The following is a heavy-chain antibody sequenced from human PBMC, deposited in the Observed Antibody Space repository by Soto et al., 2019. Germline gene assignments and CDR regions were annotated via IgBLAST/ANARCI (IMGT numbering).Heavy chain of an antibody. CDR3: ARDVGLDSDDFFAY. Sequence: GGSLRLSCTASGFTFSSYGMGWVRQAPGKGLQWVSTIRGDGGQTHYTDSVKGRFSTSRDNSKNTVYLQMASLRAEDTAMYFCARDVGLDSDDFFAYWGQGTQVTVSS. D-gene: IGHD3-9*01. J-gene: IGHJ4*02. CDR1: GFTFSSYG. CDR2: IRGDGGQT. V-gene: IGHV3-23*01.